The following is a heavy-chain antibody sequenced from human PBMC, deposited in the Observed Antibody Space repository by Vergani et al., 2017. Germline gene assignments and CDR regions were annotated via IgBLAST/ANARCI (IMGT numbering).Heavy chain of an antibody. D-gene: IGHD2/OR15-2a*01. J-gene: IGHJ4*02. V-gene: IGHV1-24*01. CDR3: ATGSRVRWLHEGNSVSDYFDY. Sequence: QVQLVQSGAEVKKPGASVKVSCKVSGYTLTELSMHWVRQAPGKELEWMGGFDPEDGETSYAQKFQGRVTMTEDTTTDTAYMELSSLRSEDTAVYYCATGSRVRWLHEGNSVSDYFDYWGQGTLVTVSS. CDR2: FDPEDGET. CDR1: GYTLTELS.